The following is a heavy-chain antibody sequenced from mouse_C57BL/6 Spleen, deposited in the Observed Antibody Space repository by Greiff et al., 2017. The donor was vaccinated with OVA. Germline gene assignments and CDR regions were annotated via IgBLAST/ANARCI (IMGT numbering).Heavy chain of an antibody. CDR1: GFTFSDYG. CDR2: ISSGSSTI. Sequence: EVKLQESGGGLVKPGGSLKLSCAASGFTFSDYGMRWVRQAPEKGLEWVAYISSGSSTIYYADTVKGRFTISRDNAKNTLFLQMTSLRSEDTAMYDCARLELGQAMDYWGQGTSVTVSS. J-gene: IGHJ4*01. V-gene: IGHV5-17*01. CDR3: ARLELGQAMDY. D-gene: IGHD4-1*01.